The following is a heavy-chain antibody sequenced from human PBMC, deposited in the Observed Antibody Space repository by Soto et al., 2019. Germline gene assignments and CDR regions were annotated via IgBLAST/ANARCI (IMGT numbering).Heavy chain of an antibody. CDR1: GFTFSSYA. D-gene: IGHD3-10*01. CDR2: ISGSGGST. V-gene: IGHV3-23*01. Sequence: GGSLRLSCAASGFTFSSYAMSWVRQAPGKGLEWVSAISGSGGSTYYEDSVKGRFTISRDNSKNTLYLQMNSLRAEDTAVYYCAKRAAGGSTMVRGVIDYWGQGTLVTVSA. J-gene: IGHJ4*02. CDR3: AKRAAGGSTMVRGVIDY.